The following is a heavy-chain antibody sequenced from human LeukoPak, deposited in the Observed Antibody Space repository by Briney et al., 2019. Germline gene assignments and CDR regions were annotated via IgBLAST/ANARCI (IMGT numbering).Heavy chain of an antibody. V-gene: IGHV3-21*01. J-gene: IGHJ6*03. CDR1: GFTFSNYS. Sequence: GGSLRLSCAASGFTFSNYSMNWVRQAPGKGLEWVSSISSSSSYIYYADSVKGRFTISRDNAKNSLYLQMNSLRAEDTAVYYCARDRGDYYYYMDVWGKGTTVTLSS. D-gene: IGHD3-10*01. CDR3: ARDRGDYYYYMDV. CDR2: ISSSSSYI.